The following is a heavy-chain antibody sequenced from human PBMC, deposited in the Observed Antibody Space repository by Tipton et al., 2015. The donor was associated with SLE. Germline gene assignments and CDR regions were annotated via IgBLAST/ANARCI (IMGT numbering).Heavy chain of an antibody. V-gene: IGHV1-69*05. CDR2: IIPIFGTA. CDR3: ARGIRCFWSGYGYYFDC. D-gene: IGHD3-3*01. CDR1: GGTFSSYA. J-gene: IGHJ4*02. Sequence: QLVQSGAEVKKPGSSVKVSCKASGGTFSSYAISWVRQAPGQGPEWMGGIIPIFGTANSAQKFQGGVTITTGESTSTAYMEVRSLRSEDTAVYYCARGIRCFWSGYGYYFDCWGQGTLVTVAS.